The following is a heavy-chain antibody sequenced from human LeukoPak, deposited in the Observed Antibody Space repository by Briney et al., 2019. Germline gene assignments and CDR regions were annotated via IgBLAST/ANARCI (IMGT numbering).Heavy chain of an antibody. J-gene: IGHJ6*03. CDR1: GYTFTSYY. V-gene: IGHV1-46*01. D-gene: IGHD5-18*01. CDR3: ARAGYSYGYPSHYYYYYMDV. CDR2: INPSGGST. Sequence: HGASVKVSCKASGYTFTSYYMHWVRQAPGQGLEWMGIINPSGGSTSYAQKFQGRVTMTRDMSTSTVYMELSSLRSEDTAVYYCARAGYSYGYPSHYYYYYMDVWGKGTTVTVSS.